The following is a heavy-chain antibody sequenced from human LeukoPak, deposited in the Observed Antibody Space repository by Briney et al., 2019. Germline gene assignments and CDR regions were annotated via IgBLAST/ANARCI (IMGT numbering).Heavy chain of an antibody. J-gene: IGHJ5*02. D-gene: IGHD3-3*01. V-gene: IGHV4-34*01. CDR2: INHSGST. CDR1: GGSISSYY. Sequence: SETLSLTCTVSGGSISSYYWSWIRQPPGKGLEWIGEINHSGSTNYNPSLKSRVTISVDTSKNQFSLKLSSVTAADTAVYYCARPNYDFWSGYYWFDPWGQGTLVTVSS. CDR3: ARPNYDFWSGYYWFDP.